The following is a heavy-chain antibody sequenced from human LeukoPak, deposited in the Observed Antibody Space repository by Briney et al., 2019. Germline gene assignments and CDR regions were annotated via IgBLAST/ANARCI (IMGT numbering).Heavy chain of an antibody. D-gene: IGHD6-19*01. CDR3: ARDWIAGAGTMGDDAFDI. CDR1: GFTFDDYG. Sequence: GGSLRLSCAASGFTFDDYGMSWVRQAPGKGLEWVSGINWNGGSTGYADSVKGRFTISRDNAKNSPYLQMNSLRAEDTALYYCARDWIAGAGTMGDDAFDIWGQGTMVTVSS. J-gene: IGHJ3*02. CDR2: INWNGGST. V-gene: IGHV3-20*04.